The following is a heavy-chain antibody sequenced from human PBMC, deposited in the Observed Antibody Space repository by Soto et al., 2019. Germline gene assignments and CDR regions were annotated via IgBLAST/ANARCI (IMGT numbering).Heavy chain of an antibody. CDR3: ARDRCGGDCYSPKYYYYGMDV. CDR1: GFTFSSYS. D-gene: IGHD2-21*02. J-gene: IGHJ6*02. CDR2: IYSGGST. V-gene: IGHV3-66*01. Sequence: GGSLRLSCAVSGFTFSSYSMSWVRQAPGKGLEWVSVIYSGGSTYYADSVKGRFTISRDNSKNTLYLQMNSLRAEDTAVYYCARDRCGGDCYSPKYYYYGMDVWGQGTTVTVSS.